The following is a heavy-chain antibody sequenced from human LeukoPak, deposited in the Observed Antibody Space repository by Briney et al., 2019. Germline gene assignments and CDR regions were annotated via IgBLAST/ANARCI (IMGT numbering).Heavy chain of an antibody. CDR2: INPNGGAT. CDR3: ARSRRTGTTAFDI. J-gene: IGHJ3*02. CDR1: GYTFAGFY. D-gene: IGHD1-1*01. V-gene: IGHV1-2*02. Sequence: ASVKVSCKASGYTFAGFYMHWVRQAPGQGLEWMGWINPNGGATKYAQKFQGRVTMTRDTSISTAYMELSRLRSDDTAVYYCARSRRTGTTAFDIWGQGTMVTVSS.